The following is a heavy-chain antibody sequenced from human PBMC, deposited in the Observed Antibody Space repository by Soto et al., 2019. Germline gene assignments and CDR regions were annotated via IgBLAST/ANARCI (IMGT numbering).Heavy chain of an antibody. CDR3: AKGLSGYSYGNWHFDL. CDR2: ISYDGYNK. J-gene: IGHJ2*01. D-gene: IGHD5-18*01. Sequence: QVQLVESGGGVVQPGRSLRLSCAASAITFSSYGMHWVRQAPGKGLEWVAVISYDGYNKYYADSVKGRFTISRDNSKDTLYLQLNSLRADDTAVYYCAKGLSGYSYGNWHFDLWGRGTLVTVSS. CDR1: AITFSSYG. V-gene: IGHV3-30*18.